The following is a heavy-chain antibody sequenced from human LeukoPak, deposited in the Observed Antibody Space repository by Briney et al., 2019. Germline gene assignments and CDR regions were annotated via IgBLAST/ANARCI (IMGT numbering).Heavy chain of an antibody. D-gene: IGHD4-17*01. CDR2: INSDGINT. J-gene: IGHJ2*01. Sequence: GGSLRLSCAASGFTFSSYWMHWVRQAPGKGLVWVSRINSDGINTSYADSVKGRFTISRDNAKNTLNLQMNSLRAEDTAVYYCATTVTTIYWYFDLWGRGTLVTVSS. CDR3: ATTVTTIYWYFDL. CDR1: GFTFSSYW. V-gene: IGHV3-74*01.